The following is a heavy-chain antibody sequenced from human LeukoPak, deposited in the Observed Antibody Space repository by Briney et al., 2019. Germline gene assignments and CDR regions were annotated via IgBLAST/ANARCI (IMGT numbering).Heavy chain of an antibody. CDR1: GFTFRSYS. D-gene: IGHD3-10*02. Sequence: GGSLRLSCAASGFTFRSYSMNWVRQAPGKGLEWVSYISSSGSTIYYADSVKGRFTISRDNAKNSLYLQMNSLRAEDTAVYYCAELGITMIGGVWGKGTTVTISS. J-gene: IGHJ6*04. V-gene: IGHV3-48*04. CDR2: ISSSGSTI. CDR3: AELGITMIGGV.